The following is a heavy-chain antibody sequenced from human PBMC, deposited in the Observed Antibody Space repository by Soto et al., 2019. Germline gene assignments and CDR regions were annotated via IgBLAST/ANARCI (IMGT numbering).Heavy chain of an antibody. J-gene: IGHJ4*02. Sequence: GGSLRLSCAASGFTFDDYAMHWVRQAPGKGLEWVSGISWNSGSIGYADSVKGRFTISRDNAKNSLYLQMNSLRAEDTALYYCAKAIGRGFGGCFDYWGQGTLVTVSS. CDR2: ISWNSGSI. CDR1: GFTFDDYA. CDR3: AKAIGRGFGGCFDY. D-gene: IGHD6-19*01. V-gene: IGHV3-9*01.